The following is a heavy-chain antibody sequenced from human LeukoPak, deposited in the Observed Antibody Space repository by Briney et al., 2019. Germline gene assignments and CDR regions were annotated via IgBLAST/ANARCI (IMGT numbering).Heavy chain of an antibody. Sequence: ASVTVSCKASGYTFTGYYMHWVRQAPGQGLECMGIINPSGGSTSYAQKFQGRVTMTEDTSTDTAYMELSSLRSEDTAVYYCATDYYYDSSGSYYTVDYWGQGTLVTVSS. J-gene: IGHJ4*02. CDR2: INPSGGST. D-gene: IGHD3-22*01. V-gene: IGHV1-46*01. CDR3: ATDYYYDSSGSYYTVDY. CDR1: GYTFTGYY.